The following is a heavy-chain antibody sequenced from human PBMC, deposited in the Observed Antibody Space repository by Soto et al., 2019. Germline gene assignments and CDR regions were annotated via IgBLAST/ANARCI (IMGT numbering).Heavy chain of an antibody. Sequence: GGSLRLSCAASGFTFSSYWMSWVRQAPGKVLEWVANIKQDGSEKYYVDSVKGRFTISRDNAKNSLYLQMNSLRAEDTAVYYCAREGERGYSYGYGYWGQGTLVNVSS. CDR3: AREGERGYSYGYGY. V-gene: IGHV3-7*03. J-gene: IGHJ4*02. D-gene: IGHD5-18*01. CDR1: GFTFSSYW. CDR2: IKQDGSEK.